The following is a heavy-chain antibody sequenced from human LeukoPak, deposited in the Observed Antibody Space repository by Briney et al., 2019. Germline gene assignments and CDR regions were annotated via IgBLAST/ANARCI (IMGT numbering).Heavy chain of an antibody. CDR1: GYTFTGYY. D-gene: IGHD2-21*02. J-gene: IGHJ1*01. CDR2: IIPILGIA. CDR3: ARVAYCGGDCYSVPLEYFQH. V-gene: IGHV1-69*04. Sequence: ASVKVSCKASGYTFTGYYMHWVRQAPGQGLEWMGRIIPILGIANYAQKFQGRVTITADKSTSTAYMELSSLRSEDTAVYYCARVAYCGGDCYSVPLEYFQHWGQGTLVTVSS.